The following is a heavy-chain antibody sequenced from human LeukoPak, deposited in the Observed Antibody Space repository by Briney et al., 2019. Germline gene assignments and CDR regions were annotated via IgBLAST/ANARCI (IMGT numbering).Heavy chain of an antibody. J-gene: IGHJ5*02. CDR3: AKLRPALTATSYDFGSGPILES. CDR2: ISGSGGST. Sequence: GGSLRLSCAASVFTFSSYAMSWVRQAPGKGLEWVSAISGSGGSTYYADSVKGRFTISIDNSKNTRYLQMNSLRAEDTAVYYCAKLRPALTATSYDFGSGPILESWGKGNLVTASP. CDR1: VFTFSSYA. V-gene: IGHV3-23*01. D-gene: IGHD3-3*01.